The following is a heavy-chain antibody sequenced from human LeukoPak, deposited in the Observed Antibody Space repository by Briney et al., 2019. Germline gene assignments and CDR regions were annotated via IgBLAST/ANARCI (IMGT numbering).Heavy chain of an antibody. CDR3: GRDVNWNQIDY. Sequence: GGSLRLSCAASGFTFNNHWMHWVRQAPGKGLVWISRINTDGRTTDYADSVKGRFTISRDNAKNTLYLQMNSLGAEDTAVYYCGRDVNWNQIDYWGQGSLVTVSS. D-gene: IGHD1-20*01. CDR1: GFTFNNHW. CDR2: INTDGRTT. J-gene: IGHJ4*02. V-gene: IGHV3-74*01.